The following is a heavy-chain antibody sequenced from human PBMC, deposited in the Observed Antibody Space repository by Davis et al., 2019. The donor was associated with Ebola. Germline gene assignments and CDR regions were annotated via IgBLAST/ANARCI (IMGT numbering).Heavy chain of an antibody. Sequence: SETLSLTCTVSGGSISSYYWSWIRQPPGRGLEWIGYIYYSGSTNYNPSLKSRVTISVDTSKNQFSLKLSSVTAADTAVYYCARYREDTAMVRRPNYGMDVWGQGTTVTVSS. CDR1: GGSISSYY. V-gene: IGHV4-59*01. CDR2: IYYSGST. D-gene: IGHD5-18*01. J-gene: IGHJ6*02. CDR3: ARYREDTAMVRRPNYGMDV.